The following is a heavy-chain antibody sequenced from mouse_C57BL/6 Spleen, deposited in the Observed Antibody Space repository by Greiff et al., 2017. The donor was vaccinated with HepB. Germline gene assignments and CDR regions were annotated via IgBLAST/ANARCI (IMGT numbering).Heavy chain of an antibody. CDR1: GYTFTDYY. Sequence: QVQLKQSGAELVRPGASVKLSCKASGYTFTDYYINWVKQRPGQGLEWIARIYPGSGNTYYNEKFKGKATLTAEKSSSTAYMQLSSLTSEDSAVYFCARIYGSSYEAAMDYWGQGTSVTVSS. CDR2: IYPGSGNT. V-gene: IGHV1-76*01. J-gene: IGHJ4*01. D-gene: IGHD1-1*01. CDR3: ARIYGSSYEAAMDY.